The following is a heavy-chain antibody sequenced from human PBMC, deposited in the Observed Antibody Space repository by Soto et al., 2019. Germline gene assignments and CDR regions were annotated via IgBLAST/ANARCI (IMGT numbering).Heavy chain of an antibody. CDR2: ISSNGGST. CDR1: GVPFCSYA. Sequence: GGSLRLSCAASGVPFCSYAMHWVRQAPGKGLEYVSAISSNGGSTYYANSVKGRFTISRDNSKNTLYLQMGSLRAEDMAVYYCARAPPITYYYGSGSYPLYYYYYMDVWGKGTTVTVSS. J-gene: IGHJ6*03. CDR3: ARAPPITYYYGSGSYPLYYYYYMDV. D-gene: IGHD3-10*01. V-gene: IGHV3-64*01.